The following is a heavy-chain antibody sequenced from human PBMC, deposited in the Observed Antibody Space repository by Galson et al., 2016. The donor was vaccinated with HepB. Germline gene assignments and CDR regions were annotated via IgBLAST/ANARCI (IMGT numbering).Heavy chain of an antibody. J-gene: IGHJ1*01. CDR3: ARGWRTYYRYFEH. D-gene: IGHD1-26*01. CDR2: INDRSRSI. V-gene: IGHV3-48*01. CDR1: GFSFSRHS. Sequence: SLRLSCAASGFSFSRHSMNWVRQAPGKGLEWVAYINDRSRSIFYAASVKGRFTISRDNAKNSLYLQMNSLRGEDTAVYYCARGWRTYYRYFEHWGQGALVSVSS.